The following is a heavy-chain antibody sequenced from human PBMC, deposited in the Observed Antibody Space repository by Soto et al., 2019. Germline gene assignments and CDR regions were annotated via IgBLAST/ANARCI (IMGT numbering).Heavy chain of an antibody. CDR2: FSVYNGNT. Sequence: ASVKVSCKASGYPFTGYGITWVRQAPGQGLEWMGWFSVYNGNTNYAQKFQGRVTMTTDTSTSSAYMELKSLISDDTAVYYCARTGGYYDISGYYYVEAGDYWGQGTQVTVSS. J-gene: IGHJ4*02. CDR3: ARTGGYYDISGYYYVEAGDY. CDR1: GYPFTGYG. V-gene: IGHV1-18*01. D-gene: IGHD3-22*01.